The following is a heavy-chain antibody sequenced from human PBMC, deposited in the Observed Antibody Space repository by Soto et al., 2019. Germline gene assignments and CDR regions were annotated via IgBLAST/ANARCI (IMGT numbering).Heavy chain of an antibody. J-gene: IGHJ4*02. D-gene: IGHD6-19*01. CDR3: AKPGLTVPGTRYFDR. V-gene: IGHV3-23*05. CDR1: GFTFSSYA. Sequence: EVQLLESGGWLVQHGGSLRLSCAASGFTFSSYAMSWVRQAPGKGLEWVSAMGSDGTAIQYADSVKGRFTISKDNSKDTLYLQMNSLRAEDTAVYYCAKPGLTVPGTRYFDRWGQGTLVTVSS. CDR2: MGSDGTAI.